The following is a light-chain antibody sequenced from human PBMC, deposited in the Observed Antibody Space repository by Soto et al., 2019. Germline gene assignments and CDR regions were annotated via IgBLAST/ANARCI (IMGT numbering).Light chain of an antibody. CDR3: RSCGGSNNLV. V-gene: IGLV1-40*01. Sequence: QAVVTQPPSVSGAPGQRVTISCTGSSSNIGAGYDVHWYQQLPGTAPKLLIYGNSNRPSGVPDRFSGSKSGTSASLAITGLQAEDEADYYCRSCGGSNNLVFGGGTKPTVL. J-gene: IGLJ2*01. CDR2: GNS. CDR1: SSNIGAGYD.